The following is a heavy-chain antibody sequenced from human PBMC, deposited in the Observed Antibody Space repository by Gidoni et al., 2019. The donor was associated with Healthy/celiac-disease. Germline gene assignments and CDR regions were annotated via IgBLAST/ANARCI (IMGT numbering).Heavy chain of an antibody. D-gene: IGHD6-19*01. V-gene: IGHV3-30*18. Sequence: QVQLVESGGGVVQPGRSLRLSCAASGFTFSSYGMHWVRQAPGKGLEWVAFISYDGSNKYYADSVKGRFTISRDNSKNTLYLQMNSLRAEDTAVYYCAKDLLQWLVPPVVAFDIWGQGTMVTVSS. J-gene: IGHJ3*02. CDR1: GFTFSSYG. CDR2: ISYDGSNK. CDR3: AKDLLQWLVPPVVAFDI.